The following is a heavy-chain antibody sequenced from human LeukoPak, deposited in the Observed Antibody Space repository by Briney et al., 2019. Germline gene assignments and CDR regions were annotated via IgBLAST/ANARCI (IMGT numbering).Heavy chain of an antibody. V-gene: IGHV4-34*01. D-gene: IGHD2-15*01. CDR1: GGSFSGYY. J-gene: IGHJ4*02. CDR2: INHSGST. Sequence: SETLSLTCAVYGGSFSGYYWSWIRQPPGKGLEWIGEINHSGSTNYNPSLKSQVTISVDTSKNQSSLKLSSVTAADTAVYYCARGRQRKDFLFAYWGQGTLVTVPS. CDR3: ARGRQRKDFLFAY.